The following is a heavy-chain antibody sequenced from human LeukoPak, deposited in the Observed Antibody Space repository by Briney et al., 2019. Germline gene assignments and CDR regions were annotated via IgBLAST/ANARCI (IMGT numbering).Heavy chain of an antibody. Sequence: SETLSLTCAVYGGSFSGYYWSWIRQPPGKGLEWIGEINHSGSTNYNPSLKSRVTISVDTSKNQFSLKLSSVTAADTAVYYCARFDYDFWSGYDYWGQGTLVTVSS. J-gene: IGHJ4*02. V-gene: IGHV4-34*09. D-gene: IGHD3-3*01. CDR3: ARFDYDFWSGYDY. CDR1: GGSFSGYY. CDR2: INHSGST.